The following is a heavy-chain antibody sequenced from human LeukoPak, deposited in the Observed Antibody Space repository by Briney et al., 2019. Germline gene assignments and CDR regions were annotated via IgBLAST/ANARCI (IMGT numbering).Heavy chain of an antibody. CDR3: ARRKYQALSVFDI. Sequence: GESLKISCKGSGYSFTSYWIAWVRQMPGKGLEWMGSIYPGDSDTRYSPSFQGQVTVSADKSINTAYLQWSSLKASDTAMYYCARRKYQALSVFDIWGQGKMVTVSS. CDR2: IYPGDSDT. V-gene: IGHV5-51*01. D-gene: IGHD2-2*01. CDR1: GYSFTSYW. J-gene: IGHJ3*02.